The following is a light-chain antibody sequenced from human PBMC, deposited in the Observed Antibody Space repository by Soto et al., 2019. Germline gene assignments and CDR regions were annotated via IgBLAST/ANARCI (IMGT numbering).Light chain of an antibody. CDR3: QQYGDSPLT. J-gene: IGKJ4*01. CDR1: QSVTSSY. V-gene: IGKV3-20*01. CDR2: GAS. Sequence: EIVLTQSPGTLSLSPGERVTLSCRASQSVTSSYLAWYQQRPGQAPRLLIYGASRRATGIPDRFSGSGSGTDFTLTISRLEPEDFAVYYCQQYGDSPLTFGGGTKVDIK.